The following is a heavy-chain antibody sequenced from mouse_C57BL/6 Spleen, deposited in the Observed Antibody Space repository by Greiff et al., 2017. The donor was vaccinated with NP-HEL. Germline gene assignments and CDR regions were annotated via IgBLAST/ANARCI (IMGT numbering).Heavy chain of an antibody. D-gene: IGHD1-1*01. J-gene: IGHJ1*03. V-gene: IGHV1-47*01. CDR1: GYTFTTYP. CDR3: ARGHEYGSSGYYDV. CDR2: FHPYNDDT. Sequence: QVQLQQSGAELVKPGASVKMSCKASGYTFTTYPIEWMQQNPGKSLEWIGNFHPYNDDTKYNEKFKGKATLTVEKSSSTVYLELSRLTSDDSAVYYCARGHEYGSSGYYDVWGTGTTVTVYS.